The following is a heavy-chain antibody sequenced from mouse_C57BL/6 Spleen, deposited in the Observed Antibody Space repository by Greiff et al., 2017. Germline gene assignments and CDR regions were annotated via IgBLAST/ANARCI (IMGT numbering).Heavy chain of an antibody. J-gene: IGHJ2*01. Sequence: EVQGVESGPELVKPGASVKIPCKASGYTFTDYNMDWVKQSHGKSLEWIGDINPNNGGTIYNQKFKGKATLTVDKSSSTAYMELRSLTSEDTAVYYCARRGDSSCYFDYWGQGTTLTVSS. CDR2: INPNNGGT. V-gene: IGHV1-18*01. D-gene: IGHD3-2*02. CDR1: GYTFTDYN. CDR3: ARRGDSSCYFDY.